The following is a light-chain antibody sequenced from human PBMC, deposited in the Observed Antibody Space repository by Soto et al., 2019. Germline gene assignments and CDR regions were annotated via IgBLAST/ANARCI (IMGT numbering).Light chain of an antibody. V-gene: IGKV3-20*01. CDR1: QSVSSSY. CDR2: GAY. CDR3: QQYGSSPTYT. Sequence: EFVLTQSPGTLSLSPGERATISCRASQSVSSSYLAWYQQQLGQAPRLLIYGAYSRATGITDRFSDSGSAMDFTLTISRPEPEERAVCFRQQYGSSPTYTVGQGTNVDFK. J-gene: IGKJ2*01.